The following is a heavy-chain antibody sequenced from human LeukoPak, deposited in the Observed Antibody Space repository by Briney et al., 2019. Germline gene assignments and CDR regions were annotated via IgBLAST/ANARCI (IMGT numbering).Heavy chain of an antibody. CDR3: ARLRGYSYGREYFQH. Sequence: PSETLSLTCTVSGGSISSYYWSWIRQPPGKGLEWIGYIYYSGSTNYNPSLKSRVTISVDTSKNQFSLKLSSVTAEDTAVYYCARLRGYSYGREYFQHWGQGTLVTVSS. D-gene: IGHD5-18*01. CDR1: GGSISSYY. J-gene: IGHJ1*01. CDR2: IYYSGST. V-gene: IGHV4-59*01.